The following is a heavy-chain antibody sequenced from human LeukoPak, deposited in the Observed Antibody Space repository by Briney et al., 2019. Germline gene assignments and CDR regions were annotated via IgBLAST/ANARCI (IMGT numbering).Heavy chain of an antibody. D-gene: IGHD3-10*01. J-gene: IGHJ4*02. V-gene: IGHV1-3*01. CDR2: INAGNGNT. CDR3: ARGRGGSGSYYRF. Sequence: ASVKVSCKASGYTFTSYAMHWVRQAPVQRLEWMGWINAGNGNTKYSQKFQGRVTITRDTSASTAYMELSSLRSEDTAVYYCARGRGGSGSYYRFWGQGTLVTVSS. CDR1: GYTFTSYA.